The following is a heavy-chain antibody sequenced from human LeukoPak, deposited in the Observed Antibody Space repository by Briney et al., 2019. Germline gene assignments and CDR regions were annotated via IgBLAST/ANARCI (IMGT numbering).Heavy chain of an antibody. Sequence: ASVKVSCKASGYTYTGYYMHWVRQAPGQGLEWMGWINPNSGGTNYAQKFQGRVTMTRDTSISTAYMELSRLRSDDTAVYYCARDVYCSSTSCYPDYWGQGTLVTVSS. CDR1: GYTYTGYY. D-gene: IGHD2-2*01. CDR2: INPNSGGT. J-gene: IGHJ4*02. V-gene: IGHV1-2*02. CDR3: ARDVYCSSTSCYPDY.